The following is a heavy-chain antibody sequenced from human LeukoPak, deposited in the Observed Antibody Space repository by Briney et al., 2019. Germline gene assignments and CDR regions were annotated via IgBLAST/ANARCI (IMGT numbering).Heavy chain of an antibody. CDR3: ASGDDSSGYYPFDY. CDR2: IIPIFGTA. CDR1: GGTFSGYA. J-gene: IGHJ4*02. D-gene: IGHD3-22*01. Sequence: SVKVSCKASGGTFSGYAISWVRQAPGQGLEWMGGIIPIFGTANYAQKFQGRVTITADESTSTAYMELSSLRSEDTAVYYCASGDDSSGYYPFDYWGQGTLVTVSS. V-gene: IGHV1-69*13.